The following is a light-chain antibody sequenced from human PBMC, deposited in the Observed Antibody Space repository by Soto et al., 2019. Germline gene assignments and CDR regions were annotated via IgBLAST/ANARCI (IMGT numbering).Light chain of an antibody. V-gene: IGKV2-28*01. CDR2: LGS. Sequence: DIVMTQSPLSLPVTPGEPASISCRSSQSLLHSNGYNYLDWYLQKPGQSPQLLIYLGSHRASGVPDRFSGSESGTDFTLKISRVDAEDVGVYYCMQSLHTRTFGQGTRVEIK. CDR3: MQSLHTRT. J-gene: IGKJ1*01. CDR1: QSLLHSNGYNY.